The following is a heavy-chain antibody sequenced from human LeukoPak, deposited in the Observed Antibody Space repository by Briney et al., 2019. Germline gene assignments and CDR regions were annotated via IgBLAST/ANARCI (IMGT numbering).Heavy chain of an antibody. V-gene: IGHV4-39*07. CDR3: ARGWYSSNYDY. J-gene: IGHJ4*02. D-gene: IGHD6-13*01. CDR1: GGSISSTNYD. CDR2: IYYSGST. Sequence: PSETLCLTCSVSGGSISSTNYDWGWIRQPPGKWLEWIGSIYYSGSTYYNPSLKSRVTISVDTSKNQFSLKLSSVTAADTAVYYCARGWYSSNYDYWGQGTLVTVSS.